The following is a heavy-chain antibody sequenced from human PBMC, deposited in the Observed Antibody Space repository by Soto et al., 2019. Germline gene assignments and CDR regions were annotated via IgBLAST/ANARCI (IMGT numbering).Heavy chain of an antibody. CDR3: ARLATRYYFAY. J-gene: IGHJ4*02. Sequence: SETLSLTCTVSGGSISSYYWSWIRQPPGKGLEWIGYIYYSGSTNYNPSLKSRVTISVDTSKNQFSLKMSSVTAADTAVYYCARLATRYYFAYWGQGTLVTVSS. V-gene: IGHV4-59*01. CDR2: IYYSGST. CDR1: GGSISSYY.